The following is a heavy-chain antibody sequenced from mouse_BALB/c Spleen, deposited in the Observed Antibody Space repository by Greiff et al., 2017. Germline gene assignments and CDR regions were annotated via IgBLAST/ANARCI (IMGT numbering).Heavy chain of an antibody. Sequence: VKLVESGPGLVAPSQSLSITCTVSGFSLTGYGVNWVRQPPGKGLEWLGMIWGDGSTDYNSALKSRLSISKDNSKSQVFLKMNSLQTDDTARYYCARGGPTMITYYAMDYWGQGTSVTVSS. D-gene: IGHD2-4*01. CDR1: GFSLTGYG. CDR3: ARGGPTMITYYAMDY. V-gene: IGHV2-6-7*01. CDR2: IWGDGST. J-gene: IGHJ4*01.